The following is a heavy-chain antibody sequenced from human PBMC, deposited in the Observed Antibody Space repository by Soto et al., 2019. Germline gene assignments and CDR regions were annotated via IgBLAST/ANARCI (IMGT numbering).Heavy chain of an antibody. CDR3: ARDRWYRSGSYSFDY. V-gene: IGHV1-18*01. Sequence: QVQLVQSGAEVKKPGASVKVSCKASGYTFISYGISWVRQAPGQGLEWMGWISTYNGNTNYAQKRQGRVTMTTDTSTSSAYMELRRLRSDDTAVYYCARDRWYRSGSYSFDYWGQGTLVTVSS. CDR1: GYTFISYG. CDR2: ISTYNGNT. J-gene: IGHJ4*02. D-gene: IGHD6-19*01.